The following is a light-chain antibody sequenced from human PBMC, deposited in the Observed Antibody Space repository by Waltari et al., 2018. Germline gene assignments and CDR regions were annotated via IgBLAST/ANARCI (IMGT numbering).Light chain of an antibody. CDR2: GKN. CDR3: NSRDSSGNHR. Sequence: SSELTQDPAVSVALGQTVRITCQGDSLRSYYASWYQQKPGQAPGLVISGKNNRPSGIPDRFSGSSSGNTASLTITGAQAEDEADYYCNSRDSSGNHRFGGGTKLTVL. CDR1: SLRSYY. J-gene: IGLJ3*02. V-gene: IGLV3-19*01.